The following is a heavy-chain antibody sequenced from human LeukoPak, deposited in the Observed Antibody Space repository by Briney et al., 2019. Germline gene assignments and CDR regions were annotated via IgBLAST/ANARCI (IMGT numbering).Heavy chain of an antibody. CDR2: ISYDGSNK. V-gene: IGHV3-30-3*01. CDR1: GFTFSSYA. D-gene: IGHD3-10*01. J-gene: IGHJ4*02. CDR3: ARGLARWFGDTNALDY. Sequence: GGSLRLSCAASGFTFSSYAMHWVRQAPGKGLEWVAVISYDGSNKYYADSVKGRFTISRDNSKNTLYLQMNSLRAEDTAVYYCARGLARWFGDTNALDYWGQGTLVTVSS.